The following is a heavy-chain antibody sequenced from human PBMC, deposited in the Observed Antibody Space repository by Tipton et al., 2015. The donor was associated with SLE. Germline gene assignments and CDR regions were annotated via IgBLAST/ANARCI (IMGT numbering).Heavy chain of an antibody. J-gene: IGHJ4*02. Sequence: TLSLTCTVSGGSISSHYWSWFRQPPGKGREWIGYIYYRGNTKYNPSLQSRVTISLGTSRTQFSLKLSSVTAADTAIFYCARVSGPSGSFDYWGQGTLVTVSS. V-gene: IGHV4-59*11. CDR3: ARVSGPSGSFDY. CDR2: IYYRGNT. D-gene: IGHD3-10*01. CDR1: GGSISSHY.